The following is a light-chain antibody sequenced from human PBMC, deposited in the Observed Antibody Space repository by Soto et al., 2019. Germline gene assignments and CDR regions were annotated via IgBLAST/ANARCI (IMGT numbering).Light chain of an antibody. CDR3: QQYNSYWT. CDR1: QSISSW. CDR2: KAS. J-gene: IGKJ1*01. V-gene: IGKV1-5*03. Sequence: DIQMPQSPATLSASLGDRVAIACRASQSISSWLAWYQQKPGKAPKLLIYKASSLESGVPSRFSGSGSGTEFTLTISSLQPDDFATYYCQQYNSYWTFGQGTKVDIK.